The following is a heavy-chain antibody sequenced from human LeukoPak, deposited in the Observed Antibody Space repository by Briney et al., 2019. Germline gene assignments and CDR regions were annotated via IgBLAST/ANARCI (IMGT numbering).Heavy chain of an antibody. Sequence: GGSLRLSCAASGFTFSNYGMHWVRQAPGKGLEWVAVISYDGTKKYYADSVEGRFTISRDNSKNTLYLQMNSPRTEDTAVFYCARRYSSSSSWYSVDYWGQGTLVTVSS. D-gene: IGHD6-13*01. CDR2: ISYDGTKK. V-gene: IGHV3-30*03. CDR3: ARRYSSSSSWYSVDY. J-gene: IGHJ4*02. CDR1: GFTFSNYG.